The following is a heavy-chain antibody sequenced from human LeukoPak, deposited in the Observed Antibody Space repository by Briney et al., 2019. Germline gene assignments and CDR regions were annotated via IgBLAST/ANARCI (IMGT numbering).Heavy chain of an antibody. CDR2: IYYSGSA. CDR1: GGSISSSSYY. J-gene: IGHJ5*02. Sequence: SETLSLTCTVSGGSISSSSYYWGWIRQPPGKGLEWIGSIYYSGSAYYNPSLKSRVTISVDTSKNQFSLKLSSVTAADTAVYYCARAPRITMVRGVIVRFGWFDPWGQGTLVTVSS. V-gene: IGHV4-39*07. D-gene: IGHD3-10*01. CDR3: ARAPRITMVRGVIVRFGWFDP.